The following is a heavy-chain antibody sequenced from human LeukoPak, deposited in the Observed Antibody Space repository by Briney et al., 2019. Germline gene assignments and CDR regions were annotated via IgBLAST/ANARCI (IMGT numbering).Heavy chain of an antibody. D-gene: IGHD3-16*01. CDR2: IYTSGST. J-gene: IGHJ4*02. CDR1: GGSISDYY. Sequence: SETLSLTFTVSGGSISDYYWNWIRQPAGKGLEWIGRIYTSGSTNYNPSLTSRVTMSIDTSKSQFSLKLSSVTAADTAIYFCARSRRESYDFFDYWGQGTLVTVSS. CDR3: ARSRRESYDFFDY. V-gene: IGHV4-4*07.